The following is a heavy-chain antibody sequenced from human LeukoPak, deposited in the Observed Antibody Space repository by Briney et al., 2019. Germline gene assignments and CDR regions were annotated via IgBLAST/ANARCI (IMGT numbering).Heavy chain of an antibody. V-gene: IGHV4-4*07. Sequence: SETLSLTCTVPGGSISSYYWSWIRQPAGKGLEWIGRIYTSGGTNYNPSLKSRVTMSVDTSKNQFSLKLSSVTAADTAVYYCARADLWFGEAYYGMDVWGQGTTVTVSS. CDR2: IYTSGGT. D-gene: IGHD3-10*01. CDR1: GGSISSYY. CDR3: ARADLWFGEAYYGMDV. J-gene: IGHJ6*02.